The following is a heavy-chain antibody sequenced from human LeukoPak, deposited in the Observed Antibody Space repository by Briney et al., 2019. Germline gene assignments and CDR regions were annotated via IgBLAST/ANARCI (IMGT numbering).Heavy chain of an antibody. J-gene: IGHJ4*02. D-gene: IGHD3/OR15-3a*01. Sequence: ASVKVSCKASGYTFTSYGISWVRQAPGQGLEWMGWISAYNDNTNYAQKLQGRVTMTTDTSTSTAYMELRSLRSDDTAVYYCARVKGTGYYRTPFDYWGQGTLVTLSS. CDR3: ARVKGTGYYRTPFDY. CDR2: ISAYNDNT. V-gene: IGHV1-18*01. CDR1: GYTFTSYG.